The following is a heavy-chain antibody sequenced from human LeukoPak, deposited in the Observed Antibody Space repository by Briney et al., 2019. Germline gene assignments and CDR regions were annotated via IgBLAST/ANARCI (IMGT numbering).Heavy chain of an antibody. D-gene: IGHD5-18*01. J-gene: IGHJ4*02. V-gene: IGHV4-59*01. CDR2: IYYSGST. Sequence: SETLSLTCTVSGGSISSYYCSWIRQPPGKELEWIGYIYYSGSTNYNPSLKSRVTISVDTSKNQFSLKLSSVTAADTAVYYCARERRGYSYGYVDYWGQGTLVTVSS. CDR3: ARERRGYSYGYVDY. CDR1: GGSISSYY.